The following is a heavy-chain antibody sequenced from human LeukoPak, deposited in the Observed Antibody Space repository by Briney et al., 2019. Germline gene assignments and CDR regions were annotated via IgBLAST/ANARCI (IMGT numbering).Heavy chain of an antibody. J-gene: IGHJ5*02. Sequence: ASVQVSCKASGYTFTSYYMHWVRQAPGQGLEWMGIIYPSGGSTSYAQKFQGRVTMTRDTSTSTVYMELSSLRSEDTAVYSCARDPIMTGPSAYVGWFDPWGQGTLVTVSS. CDR3: ARDPIMTGPSAYVGWFDP. CDR1: GYTFTSYY. CDR2: IYPSGGST. D-gene: IGHD3-16*01. V-gene: IGHV1-46*01.